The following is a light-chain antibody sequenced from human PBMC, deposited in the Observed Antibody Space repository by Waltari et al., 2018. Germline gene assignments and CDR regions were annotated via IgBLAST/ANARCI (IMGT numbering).Light chain of an antibody. J-gene: IGLJ2*01. CDR3: HVWDSSNDHLVI. CDR2: DDT. CDR1: NIERKT. V-gene: IGLV3-21*02. Sequence: SYVLTQPPSVSVAPGQTAQITCGGNNIERKTVHWYQQRPGQAPVVVVYDDTDRPSRVPDRFSGSNSGNTATLTINRVEVGDEADYYCHVWDSSNDHLVIFGGGTRLTVL.